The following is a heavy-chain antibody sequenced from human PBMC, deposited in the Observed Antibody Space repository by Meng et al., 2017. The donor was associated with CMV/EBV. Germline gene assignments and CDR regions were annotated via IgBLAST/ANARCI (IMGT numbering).Heavy chain of an antibody. CDR2: IRYDGSNT. Sequence: GGSLRLSCAASGFRFSAYGMHWVRQAPGKGLEWVTFIRYDGSNTYYADSVKGRFTISRDNSRNRLFLQMNSLRPEDTAVYYCARGASGTYFFDSWDQGTLVTVSS. J-gene: IGHJ4*02. D-gene: IGHD1-26*01. V-gene: IGHV3-30*02. CDR3: ARGASGTYFFDS. CDR1: GFRFSAYG.